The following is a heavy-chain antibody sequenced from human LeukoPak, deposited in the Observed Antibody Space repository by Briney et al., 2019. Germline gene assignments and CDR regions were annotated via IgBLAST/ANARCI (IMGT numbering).Heavy chain of an antibody. J-gene: IGHJ4*02. CDR3: ARDLWFGEFLPAYFDY. V-gene: IGHV1-2*02. D-gene: IGHD3-10*01. CDR1: GYTFTGYY. Sequence: ASVKVSCKASGYTFTGYYMHWVRQAPGQGLEWMGWINPNSGGTNYAQKFQGRVTMTRDTSISTAYMELSRLRSDDTAVYYCARDLWFGEFLPAYFDYWGQGTLVTVSS. CDR2: INPNSGGT.